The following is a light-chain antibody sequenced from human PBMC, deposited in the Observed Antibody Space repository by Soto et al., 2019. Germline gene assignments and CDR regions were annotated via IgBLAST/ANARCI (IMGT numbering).Light chain of an antibody. Sequence: IVLTQSPCTVSLSPGDRAALSCRASQSVSNTYVAWYQQKPGQAPRLLMYAASARATGIPERFSGGGSGTDFTFTISSPEHEDFAVYYCQQRSDWIFGPGTKVDI. CDR1: QSVSNTY. CDR3: QQRSDWI. V-gene: IGKV3D-20*02. J-gene: IGKJ3*01. CDR2: AAS.